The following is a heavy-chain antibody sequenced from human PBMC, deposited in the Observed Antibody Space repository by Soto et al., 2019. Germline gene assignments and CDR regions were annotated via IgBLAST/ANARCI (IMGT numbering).Heavy chain of an antibody. V-gene: IGHV3-74*01. J-gene: IGHJ3*02. CDR1: GFPFSSYW. CDR2: INNDGCSI. D-gene: IGHD4-4*01. Sequence: HPGGSLGISCAASGFPFSSYWMHWVRQAPGKGLVWVSRINNDGCSISYADSVKGRFTISRDNAKNTLYLQMNSLRAEDTAVYFCASAAVSTTIRNGLDIWGQGTMVTVSS. CDR3: ASAAVSTTIRNGLDI.